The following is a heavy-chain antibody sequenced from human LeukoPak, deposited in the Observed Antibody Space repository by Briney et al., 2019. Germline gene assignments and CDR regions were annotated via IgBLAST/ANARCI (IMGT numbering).Heavy chain of an antibody. Sequence: ASVKVSCKAAGYTFINYDIDWVRQAPGQGLGWMGWMSPNSGNTGYAHKFQGRVTMTRNTSISTAYMELSSLRSEHTAMYHCTRGRHSGSYVFDYWGQGTLVTVSS. V-gene: IGHV1-8*01. J-gene: IGHJ4*02. CDR1: GYTFINYD. CDR2: MSPNSGNT. CDR3: TRGRHSGSYVFDY. D-gene: IGHD1-26*01.